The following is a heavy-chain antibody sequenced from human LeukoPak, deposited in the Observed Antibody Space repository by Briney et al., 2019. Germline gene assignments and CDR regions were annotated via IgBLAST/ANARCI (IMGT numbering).Heavy chain of an antibody. V-gene: IGHV1-69*05. CDR2: IIPIFGTA. D-gene: IGHD2-2*01. Sequence: SVKVSCKASGGTFSSYAISWVRQAPGQGLEWMGGIIPIFGTANYAQKFQGRVTITTDESTSTAYMELSSLRSEDTAVYYCARDLTQIVVVPAANDAFDIWGQGTMVTVSS. CDR3: ARDLTQIVVVPAANDAFDI. J-gene: IGHJ3*02. CDR1: GGTFSSYA.